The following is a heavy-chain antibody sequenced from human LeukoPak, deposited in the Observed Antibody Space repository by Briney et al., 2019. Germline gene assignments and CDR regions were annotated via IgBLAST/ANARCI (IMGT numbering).Heavy chain of an antibody. D-gene: IGHD6-19*01. CDR1: GFTFSSYG. Sequence: GRSLRLSCAASGFTFSSYGMHWVRQAPGKGLEWVAVISYDGSNKYYADSVKGRFTISRDNSKNTLYLQMNSLRAEDTAVYYCAKDSLSSGWWSPYYYGMDVWGQGTTVTVSS. CDR3: AKDSLSSGWWSPYYYGMDV. V-gene: IGHV3-30*18. CDR2: ISYDGSNK. J-gene: IGHJ6*02.